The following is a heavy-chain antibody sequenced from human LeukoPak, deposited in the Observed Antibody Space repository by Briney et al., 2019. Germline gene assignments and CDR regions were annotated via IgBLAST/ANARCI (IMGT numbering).Heavy chain of an antibody. CDR1: GFTFSSYW. Sequence: GGSLRLSCAASGFTFSSYWMSWVRQAPGKGLEWVANIKEDGSEKYYVDSVKGRFTISRDNAKNSLYLQMNSLRAEDTAVYYCARIFVYGSWAEAFDYWGQGTLVTVSS. D-gene: IGHD3-10*01. CDR3: ARIFVYGSWAEAFDY. J-gene: IGHJ4*02. V-gene: IGHV3-7*01. CDR2: IKEDGSEK.